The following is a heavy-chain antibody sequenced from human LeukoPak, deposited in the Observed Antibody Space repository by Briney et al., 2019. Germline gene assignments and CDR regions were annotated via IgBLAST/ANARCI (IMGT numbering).Heavy chain of an antibody. Sequence: SSETLSLTCTVSGDSIDSYYWSWIRQPPGKGLEWIGYISYSGSTNYNPSLKSRVTISADTSKNQVSLTLSSVTAADTAVYYCARHPELYFFDYWGQGTLVTVSS. V-gene: IGHV4-59*08. CDR3: ARHPELYFFDY. CDR2: ISYSGST. J-gene: IGHJ4*02. D-gene: IGHD3-10*01. CDR1: GDSIDSYY.